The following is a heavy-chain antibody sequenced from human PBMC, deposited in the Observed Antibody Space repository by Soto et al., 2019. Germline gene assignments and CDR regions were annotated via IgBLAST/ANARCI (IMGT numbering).Heavy chain of an antibody. CDR2: IYNSGST. V-gene: IGHV4-59*08. J-gene: IGHJ6*02. CDR3: ARQMFLGGMDV. Sequence: QVQLQESGPGLVKPSETLSLTCTVSGGSISSYYWSWIRQPPGKGLEWIGYIYNSGSTSYNPSLKSRVTISVATSKNHFSLKVSSVTAADTAMYYCARQMFLGGMDVWGQGTTVTVSS. D-gene: IGHD3-10*02. CDR1: GGSISSYY.